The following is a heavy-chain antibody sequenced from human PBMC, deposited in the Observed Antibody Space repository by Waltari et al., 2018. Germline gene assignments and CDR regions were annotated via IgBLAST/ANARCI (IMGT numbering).Heavy chain of an antibody. J-gene: IGHJ4*02. CDR1: GYIFTNSY. D-gene: IGHD6-19*01. CDR3: ARMAAPAPYNSGWYFDY. Sequence: QVQLVQSGAEVKKPGASVKVSCKASGYIFTNSYMPWVRQAPGQGLAWMGIFIPSGGSTTYTQKFQGRVTMTRDTSTSTVYMELSSLRSEDTAVYYCARMAAPAPYNSGWYFDYWGQGTLVTVSS. V-gene: IGHV1-46*01. CDR2: FIPSGGST.